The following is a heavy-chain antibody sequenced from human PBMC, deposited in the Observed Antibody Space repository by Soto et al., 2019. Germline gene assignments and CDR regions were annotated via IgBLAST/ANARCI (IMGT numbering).Heavy chain of an antibody. D-gene: IGHD2-8*01. V-gene: IGHV1-18*04. CDR2: ISAYNGNT. J-gene: IGHJ3*02. CDR1: GYTFTSYG. CDR3: ARVGNCTNGVCYSGHHAFDI. Sequence: QVQLVQSGAEVKKPGASVKVSCKASGYTFTSYGFTWVRQAPGQGLEWMGWISAYNGNTNYAQKLQGRVTMTTDTYTSTAYMELRSLRSADTAVYYCARVGNCTNGVCYSGHHAFDIWGQGTKVTVSS.